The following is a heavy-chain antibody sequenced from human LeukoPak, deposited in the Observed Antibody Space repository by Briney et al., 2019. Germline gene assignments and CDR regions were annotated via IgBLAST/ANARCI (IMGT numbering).Heavy chain of an antibody. CDR2: ISGYNGNA. CDR1: GYTFTNYG. CDR3: ARDGHRRYYYESSGYYRGDY. V-gene: IGHV1-18*01. J-gene: IGHJ4*02. D-gene: IGHD3-22*01. Sequence: ASVKVSCKASGYTFTNYGISWVRQAPGQGLEWMGWISGYNGNAKYAQKVQGRVTMTTDISTSTAYMELRSLRADDTAVYYCARDGHRRYYYESSGYYRGDYWGQGTLVTVSS.